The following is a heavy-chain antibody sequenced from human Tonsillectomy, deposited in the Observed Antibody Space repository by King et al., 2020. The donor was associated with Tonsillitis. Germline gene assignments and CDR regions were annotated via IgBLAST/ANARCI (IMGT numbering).Heavy chain of an antibody. J-gene: IGHJ2*01. D-gene: IGHD7-27*01. CDR3: ARDSHWGPYWYFAL. CDR2: ISSSSSTI. Sequence: VQLVESGGGLVQPGVSLRLSCAASGFTFSSYNMNWVRQAPGKGLEWVSYISSSSSTIYYADSVKGRFTISRDNAKNLLYLQMNSLRAEDTAVYYCARDSHWGPYWYFALWGRGTLVTVSS. V-gene: IGHV3-48*01. CDR1: GFTFSSYN.